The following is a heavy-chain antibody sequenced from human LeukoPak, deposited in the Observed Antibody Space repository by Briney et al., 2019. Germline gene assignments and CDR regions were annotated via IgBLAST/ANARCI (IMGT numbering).Heavy chain of an antibody. J-gene: IGHJ3*02. CDR3: ARVEWELGPTDAFDI. D-gene: IGHD1-26*01. CDR1: GGSISSYY. CDR2: IYYSGST. Sequence: PSETLSLTCTVSGGSISSYYWSWIRQPPGKGLEWIGYIYYSGSTNYNPSLKSRVTISVDTSKNQFSLKLSSATAADTAVYYCARVEWELGPTDAFDIWGQGTMVTVSS. V-gene: IGHV4-59*01.